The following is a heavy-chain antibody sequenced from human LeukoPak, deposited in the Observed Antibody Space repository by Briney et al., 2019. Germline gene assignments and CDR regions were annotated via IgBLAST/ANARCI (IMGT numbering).Heavy chain of an antibody. Sequence: GASVKVSCKASGYTFTGYYMHWVRQAPGQGLEWMGWINPNSGGTNYAQKFQGRVTMTRDTSISTAYMELSRLRSDDTAVYYCARGQYSSSWYTWFDPWGQGTLVTVSS. J-gene: IGHJ5*02. CDR1: GYTFTGYY. CDR2: INPNSGGT. V-gene: IGHV1-2*02. CDR3: ARGQYSSSWYTWFDP. D-gene: IGHD6-13*01.